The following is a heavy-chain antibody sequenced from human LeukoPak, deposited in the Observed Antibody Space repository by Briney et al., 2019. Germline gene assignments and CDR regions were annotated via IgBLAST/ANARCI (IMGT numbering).Heavy chain of an antibody. J-gene: IGHJ4*02. Sequence: ASVKVSCKTSGYTFTGYYMHWVRQAPGQGLEWMGWINPNSGGTNYAQKFQGRVTMTRDTPISTAYMELSRLRSDDTAVYYCARDGPLGGGYDELDYWGQGTLVTVSS. CDR3: ARDGPLGGGYDELDY. D-gene: IGHD5-12*01. CDR1: GYTFTGYY. V-gene: IGHV1-2*02. CDR2: INPNSGGT.